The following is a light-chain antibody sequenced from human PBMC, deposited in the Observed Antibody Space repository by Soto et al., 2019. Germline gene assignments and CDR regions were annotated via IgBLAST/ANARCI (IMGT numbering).Light chain of an antibody. Sequence: EIVLTQSPATLSLSPGEKATLSFGASQSVSSYLAWYQQKPGQAPRLLIFDASTRATGIPARFSGSGSGTDFTLTISRLEPEDFTVYYCQQYGRSPFTFGPGTKVDIK. CDR2: DAS. V-gene: IGKV3D-20*01. CDR1: QSVSSY. CDR3: QQYGRSPFT. J-gene: IGKJ3*01.